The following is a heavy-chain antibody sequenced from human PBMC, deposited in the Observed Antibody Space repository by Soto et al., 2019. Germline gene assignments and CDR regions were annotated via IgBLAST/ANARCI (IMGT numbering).Heavy chain of an antibody. CDR2: IKSNGGDT. V-gene: IGHV1-2*02. CDR3: ARDQKSYGEVPFEY. Sequence: QVQLVQSGAEVREAGASVKVSCKASGFTFTGYYIHWVRQVPGQGLEWMGWIKSNGGDTKYAQKFQERDTLTRGPSGNTVYMEGSRLQSDDTAVYYCARDQKSYGEVPFEYWGQGTLVTVYS. CDR1: GFTFTGYY. J-gene: IGHJ4*02. D-gene: IGHD3-16*01.